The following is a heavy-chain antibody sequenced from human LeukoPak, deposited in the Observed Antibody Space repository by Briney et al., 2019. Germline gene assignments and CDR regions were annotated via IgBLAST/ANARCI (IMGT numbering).Heavy chain of an antibody. Sequence: GGSRRLSCAASGFSVSGNWMHWVRQAPGKGLVWVSRINSDGSSTNYADSVGGRFTISRDNAKNTVYLQVNSLRVEDTAVYYCARGSGAYGDFDYWGQGTLVTVSS. D-gene: IGHD6-19*01. V-gene: IGHV3-74*01. CDR1: GFSVSGNW. CDR2: INSDGSST. J-gene: IGHJ4*02. CDR3: ARGSGAYGDFDY.